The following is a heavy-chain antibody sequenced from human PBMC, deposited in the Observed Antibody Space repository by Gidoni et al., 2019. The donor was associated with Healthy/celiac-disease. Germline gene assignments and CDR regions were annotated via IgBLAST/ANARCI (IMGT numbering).Heavy chain of an antibody. CDR3: ARGPYDFWSGYADY. J-gene: IGHJ4*02. Sequence: GKGLEWIGEINHSGSTNYNPSLKSQVTISVDTSKNQFSLKLSSVTAADTAVYYCARGPYDFWSGYADYWGQGTLVTVSS. V-gene: IGHV4-34*01. D-gene: IGHD3-3*01. CDR2: INHSGST.